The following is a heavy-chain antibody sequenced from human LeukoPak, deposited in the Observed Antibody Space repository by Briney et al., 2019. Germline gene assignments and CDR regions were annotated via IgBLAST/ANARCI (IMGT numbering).Heavy chain of an antibody. CDR2: INPNSGGT. V-gene: IGHV1-2*02. Sequence: ASVKASCKASGYTFTGYYMHWVRQAPGQGLEWMGWINPNSGGTNYAQKFQGRVTMTRDTSISTAYMELSRLRSDDTAVYYCARVSGQWLAPYFDYWGQGTLVTVSS. CDR3: ARVSGQWLAPYFDY. D-gene: IGHD6-19*01. J-gene: IGHJ4*02. CDR1: GYTFTGYY.